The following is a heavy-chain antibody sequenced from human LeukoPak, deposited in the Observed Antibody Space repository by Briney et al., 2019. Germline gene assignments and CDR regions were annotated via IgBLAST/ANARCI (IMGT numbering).Heavy chain of an antibody. V-gene: IGHV3-53*01. CDR1: GFTVSSNY. D-gene: IGHD3-16*01. CDR3: ARVGGRAFDT. J-gene: IGHJ3*02. CDR2: IYSGGST. Sequence: PGGSLRLSCAAPGFTVSSNYMSWVRQAPGEGLEWVSVIYSGGSTYYADCVKRRFTISRDNSKNTLYLQMNSLRAEDAAVYYCARVGGRAFDTWGQGTMVTVSS.